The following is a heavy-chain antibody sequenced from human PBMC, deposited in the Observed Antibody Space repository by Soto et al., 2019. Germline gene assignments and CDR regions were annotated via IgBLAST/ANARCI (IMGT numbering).Heavy chain of an antibody. D-gene: IGHD6-6*01. Sequence: GGSLRLSCAASGFTFSNYWMTWVRQAPGKGREWVGNINQDGSVKYYVGSVKGRFTMSRDNAKNSQFLQMNSLTAEDTAVYYCARVGYSSSSLDYWGQGTLVTVSS. CDR2: INQDGSVK. V-gene: IGHV3-7*03. CDR1: GFTFSNYW. J-gene: IGHJ4*02. CDR3: ARVGYSSSSLDY.